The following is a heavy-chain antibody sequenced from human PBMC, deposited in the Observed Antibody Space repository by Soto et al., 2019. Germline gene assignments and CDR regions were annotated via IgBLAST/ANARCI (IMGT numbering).Heavy chain of an antibody. J-gene: IGHJ4*02. CDR3: AKEQTPYTSGNFDY. D-gene: IGHD6-19*01. V-gene: IGHV3-23*01. CDR2: ISGSGGGT. Sequence: GGSLRLSCAASGFTFNNYAMSWVRQARGKGLEWVSGISGSGGGTYYADSVEGRFTISRDNPKNTLYLQTNSLRAEDTAVYYCAKEQTPYTSGNFDYWGQGTPVTVSS. CDR1: GFTFNNYA.